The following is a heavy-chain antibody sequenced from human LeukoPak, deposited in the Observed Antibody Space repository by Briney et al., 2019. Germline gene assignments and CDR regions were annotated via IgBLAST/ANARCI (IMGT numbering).Heavy chain of an antibody. CDR1: GGTFSSYA. D-gene: IGHD5-18*01. CDR2: IIPIFGTA. Sequence: SVKVSCKASGGTFSSYAISWVRQAPGQGLEWMGGIIPIFGTANYAQKFQGRVTITTDESTSTAYMELSSLRSEDTAGYYCARGGGPRYSYGFDYWGQGTLVTVSS. J-gene: IGHJ4*02. CDR3: ARGGGPRYSYGFDY. V-gene: IGHV1-69*05.